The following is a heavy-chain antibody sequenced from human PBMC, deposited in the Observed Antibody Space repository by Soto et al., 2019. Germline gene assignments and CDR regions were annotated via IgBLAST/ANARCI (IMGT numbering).Heavy chain of an antibody. J-gene: IGHJ3*02. D-gene: IGHD3-16*01. Sequence: SETLSLTCTVSGGSISSGGYYWSWIRQHPGKGLEWIGYIYYSGSTYYNPSLKSRVTISVDTSKNQFSLKLSSVTAADTAVYYCALHGGDAFDIWGQGTMVTVSS. CDR1: GGSISSGGYY. CDR3: ALHGGDAFDI. V-gene: IGHV4-31*03. CDR2: IYYSGST.